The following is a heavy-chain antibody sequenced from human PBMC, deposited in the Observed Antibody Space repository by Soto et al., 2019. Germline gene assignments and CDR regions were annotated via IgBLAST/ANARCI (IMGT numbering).Heavy chain of an antibody. D-gene: IGHD6-13*01. J-gene: IGHJ4*02. CDR3: AKEAPGIAAAGPLFDY. CDR2: ISYDGSNK. Sequence: QVQLVESGGGVVQPGRSLRLSCAASGFTFSSYGMHWVRQAPGKGLEWVAVISYDGSNKYYADSVKGRFTISRDNSKNXLYLQMNSLRAEDTAVYYCAKEAPGIAAAGPLFDYWGQGTLVTVSS. CDR1: GFTFSSYG. V-gene: IGHV3-30*18.